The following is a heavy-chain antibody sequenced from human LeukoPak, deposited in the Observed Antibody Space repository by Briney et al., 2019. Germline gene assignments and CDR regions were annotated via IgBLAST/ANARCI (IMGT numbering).Heavy chain of an antibody. Sequence: SETLSLTCTDSGGSISNSNYYWVWIRQPPGKGLEWFGSIYYTGATYHNPSLNSRVTISVDTSKNQFSLKLSSVTAADTAVYYCARHGTYTSPYYGMDVWGQGTTVIVSS. CDR2: IYYTGAT. J-gene: IGHJ6*02. V-gene: IGHV4-39*01. CDR3: ARHGTYTSPYYGMDV. CDR1: GGSISNSNYY. D-gene: IGHD2-2*02.